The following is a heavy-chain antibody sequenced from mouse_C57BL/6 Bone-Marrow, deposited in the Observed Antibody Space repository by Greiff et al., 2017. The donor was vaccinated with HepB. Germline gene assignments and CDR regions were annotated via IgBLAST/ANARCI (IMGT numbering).Heavy chain of an antibody. J-gene: IGHJ3*01. Sequence: QVQLQQPGAELVMPGASVKLSCKASGYTFTSYWMHWVKQRPGQGLEWIGEIDPSDSYTNYNQKFKGKSTLTVDKSSSTAYMQLISLTSEDSAVYYCAREGFAYWGQGTLVTVSA. CDR2: IDPSDSYT. V-gene: IGHV1-69*01. CDR3: AREGFAY. CDR1: GYTFTSYW.